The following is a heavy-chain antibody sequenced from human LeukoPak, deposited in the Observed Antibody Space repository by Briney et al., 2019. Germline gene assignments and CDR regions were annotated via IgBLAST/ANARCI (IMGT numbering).Heavy chain of an antibody. Sequence: GGSLRLSCAASGFTFSAHTMNWVRQAPRRGLEWVAYIGTSSSTIYYADSVKGRFTISRDNAKNSVFLQMNTLRDEDTAVYYCARSGCGSGGTCYNYRNAFDIWGQGTMVTVSS. J-gene: IGHJ3*02. CDR1: GFTFSAHT. CDR3: ARSGCGSGGTCYNYRNAFDI. D-gene: IGHD5-24*01. CDR2: IGTSSSTI. V-gene: IGHV3-48*02.